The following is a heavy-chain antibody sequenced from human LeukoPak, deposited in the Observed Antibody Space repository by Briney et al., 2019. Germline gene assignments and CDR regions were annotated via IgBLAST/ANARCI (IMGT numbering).Heavy chain of an antibody. CDR2: ITPSGCST. V-gene: IGHV1-46*01. D-gene: IGHD5-18*01. J-gene: IGHJ4*02. CDR1: GYTFTSYY. CDR3: ARWDTAMVNPFDY. Sequence: GASVKVSCMASGYTFTSYYMHWVRQAPGQGVEWRGIITPSGCSTSYAQKFQGRVTMTRDMSTSTVYMELSSLRSEDTAVYYCARWDTAMVNPFDYWGQGTLVTVSS.